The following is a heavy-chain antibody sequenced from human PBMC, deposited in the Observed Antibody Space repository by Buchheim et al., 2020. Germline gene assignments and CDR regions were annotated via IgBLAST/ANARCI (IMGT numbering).Heavy chain of an antibody. V-gene: IGHV3-21*01. CDR2: ISSSSSYI. D-gene: IGHD3-16*01. CDR3: ARGRRGTRAGPRDFDY. J-gene: IGHJ4*02. CDR1: GFTFSSYS. Sequence: EVQLVESGGGLVKPGGSLRLSCAASGFTFSSYSMNWVRQAPGKGLEWVSSISSSSSYIYSADSVKGRFTISRDNAKNSLYLQMNSLRAEDTAVYYCARGRRGTRAGPRDFDYWGQGTL.